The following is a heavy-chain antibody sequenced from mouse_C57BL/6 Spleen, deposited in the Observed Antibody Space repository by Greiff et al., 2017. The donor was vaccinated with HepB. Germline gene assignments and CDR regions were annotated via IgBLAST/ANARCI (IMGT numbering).Heavy chain of an antibody. D-gene: IGHD4-1*01. CDR2: IFPGSGST. V-gene: IGHV1-75*01. Sequence: VQLQESGPELVKPGASVKISCKASGYTFTDYYINWVKQRPGQGLEWIGWIFPGSGSTYYNEKFKGKATLTVDKSSSTAYMLLSSLTSEDSAVYFCARDGKLGTNYFDYWGQGTTLTVSS. J-gene: IGHJ2*01. CDR1: GYTFTDYY. CDR3: ARDGKLGTNYFDY.